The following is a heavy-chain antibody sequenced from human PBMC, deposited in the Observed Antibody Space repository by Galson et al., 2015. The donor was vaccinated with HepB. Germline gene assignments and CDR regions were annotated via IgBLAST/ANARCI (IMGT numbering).Heavy chain of an antibody. D-gene: IGHD3-22*01. V-gene: IGHV6-1*01. CDR3: ARDHGNYYDSSGYYYFDY. CDR1: GDSVSSNSAA. CDR2: TYYRSKWYN. Sequence: CAISGDSVSSNSAAWNWIRQPPSRGLEWLGRTYYRSKWYNDYAVSVKSRITINPDTSKNQFSLQLNSVTPEDTAVYYCARDHGNYYDSSGYYYFDYWGQGTLVTVSS. J-gene: IGHJ4*02.